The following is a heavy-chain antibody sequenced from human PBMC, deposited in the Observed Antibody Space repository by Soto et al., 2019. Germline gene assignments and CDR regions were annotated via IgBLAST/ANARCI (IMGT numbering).Heavy chain of an antibody. J-gene: IGHJ5*02. V-gene: IGHV1-46*01. D-gene: IGHD3-10*01. CDR2: INPSGGST. Sequence: GASVKVSCKASGSTFTSYYMHWVRQAPGQGLEWMGIINPSGGSTSYAQKFQGRVTMTRDTSTSTVYMELSSLRSEDTAVYYCVVWLGKYLDPWGQGTLVTVSS. CDR1: GSTFTSYY. CDR3: VVWLGKYLDP.